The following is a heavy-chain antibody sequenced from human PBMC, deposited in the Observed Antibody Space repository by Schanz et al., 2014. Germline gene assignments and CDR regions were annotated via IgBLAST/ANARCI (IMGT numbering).Heavy chain of an antibody. CDR2: IVPIAGIT. D-gene: IGHD6-6*01. CDR3: ARDQSPYTNSSDVRYFDY. CDR1: GGTFSSFG. J-gene: IGHJ4*02. V-gene: IGHV1-69*04. Sequence: QVQLEQSGAEVKKPGSSVKVSCKASGGTFSSFGINWVRQAPGQGLEWMGRIVPIAGITNYAQRFQGRVTITADKSSDTAYMELSSLRSDDTAVYYCARDQSPYTNSSDVRYFDYWGQGSLVTVSS.